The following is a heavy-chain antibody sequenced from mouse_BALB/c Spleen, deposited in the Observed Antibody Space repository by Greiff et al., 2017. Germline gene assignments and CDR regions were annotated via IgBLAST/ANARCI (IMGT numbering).Heavy chain of an antibody. CDR2: IDPANGNT. V-gene: IGHV14-3*02. Sequence: VQLQQSGAELVKPGASVKLSCTASGFYIKDTYMHWVKQRPEQGLEWIGRIDPANGNTKYDPKFQGKATITADTSSNTAYLQLSSLTSEDTAVYYCARTYGYSWFAYWGQGTLVTVSA. D-gene: IGHD2-2*01. J-gene: IGHJ3*01. CDR3: ARTYGYSWFAY. CDR1: GFYIKDTY.